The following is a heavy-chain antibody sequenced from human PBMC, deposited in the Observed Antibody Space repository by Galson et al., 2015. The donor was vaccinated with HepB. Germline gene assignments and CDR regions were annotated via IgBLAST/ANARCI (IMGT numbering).Heavy chain of an antibody. CDR1: GFTFSIYG. CDR2: ISYDGNDK. V-gene: IGHV3-30*18. CDR3: AKDLGFKAADCSFDD. Sequence: SLRLSCAASGFTFSIYGMHWVRQAPGKGLEWVTVISYDGNDKYYADSVKGRFTISRDNSKNTLYLLMNSLRAEDTAVYYCAKDLGFKAADCSFDDWGQGTLVTVSS. J-gene: IGHJ4*02. D-gene: IGHD2-21*02.